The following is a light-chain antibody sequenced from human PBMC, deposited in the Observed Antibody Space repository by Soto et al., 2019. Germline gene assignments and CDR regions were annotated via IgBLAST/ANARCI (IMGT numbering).Light chain of an antibody. CDR3: QQRSNWPVT. CDR2: DAS. CDR1: QSVSSY. V-gene: IGKV3-11*01. Sequence: EIVLTQSPATLSLSPGERATLSCGASQSVSSYLAWYQQKPGQAPRLLIYDASNRATGIPARFSGSGSGTDFTLTISSLEPEDFAVYYCQQRSNWPVTFGQGTQL. J-gene: IGKJ2*01.